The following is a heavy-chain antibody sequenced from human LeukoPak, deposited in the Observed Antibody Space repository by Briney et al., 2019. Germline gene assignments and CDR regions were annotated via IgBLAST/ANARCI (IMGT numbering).Heavy chain of an antibody. Sequence: PSETLSLTCSVSGGSISSYYWNWIRRPPGKGLEWIGYIYYSGSTNYNPSLKSRVTISVDTSKKQFSLKLSSVTAADTAVYYCARRPDGTSHFDYWGQGTLVTVSS. J-gene: IGHJ4*02. CDR3: ARRPDGTSHFDY. CDR2: IYYSGST. V-gene: IGHV4-59*08. CDR1: GGSISSYY. D-gene: IGHD6-6*01.